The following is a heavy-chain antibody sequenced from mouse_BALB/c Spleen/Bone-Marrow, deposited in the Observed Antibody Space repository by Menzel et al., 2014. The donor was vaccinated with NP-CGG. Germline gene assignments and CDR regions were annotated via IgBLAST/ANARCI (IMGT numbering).Heavy chain of an antibody. V-gene: IGHV1S81*02. D-gene: IGHD2-1*01. Sequence: QVQLKQSGAELVKPGASVKLSCKASGYTFTSYYMYWVKQRPGQGLEWIGEINPSNGGTNINEKFKSKATLTVDKSSSTAYMQLSSLTSEDSAVYYCTRSYYGNYFDVWGAGTTVTVSS. CDR1: GYTFTSYY. J-gene: IGHJ1*01. CDR2: INPSNGGT. CDR3: TRSYYGNYFDV.